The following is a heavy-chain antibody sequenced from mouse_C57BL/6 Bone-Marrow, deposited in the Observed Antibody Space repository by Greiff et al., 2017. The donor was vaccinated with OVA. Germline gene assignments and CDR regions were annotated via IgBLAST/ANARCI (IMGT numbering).Heavy chain of an antibody. V-gene: IGHV2-9-1*01. CDR1: GFSLTSYA. Sequence: VKLEESGPGLVAPSQSLSITCTVSGFSLTSYAISWVRQPPGKGLEWLGVIWTGGGTNYNSALKSRLSISKDNSKSQVFLKMNSLQTDDTARYYCARNPAYYYGSSWDYAMDYWGQGTSVTVSS. D-gene: IGHD1-1*01. J-gene: IGHJ4*01. CDR3: ARNPAYYYGSSWDYAMDY. CDR2: IWTGGGT.